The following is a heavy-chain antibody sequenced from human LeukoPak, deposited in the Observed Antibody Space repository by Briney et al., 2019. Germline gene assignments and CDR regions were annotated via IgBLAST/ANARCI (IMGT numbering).Heavy chain of an antibody. D-gene: IGHD2-2*01. J-gene: IGHJ6*02. CDR3: ARDWGTQGYCSSTSCSTGMDV. Sequence: SETLSLTCTVSGGSISSSSYYWGWIRQPPGKGLEWIGSIYYSGSTYYNPSLKSRVTISVDTSKNQFSLKLSSVTAADTAVYYCARDWGTQGYCSSTSCSTGMDVWGQGTTVTVSS. CDR1: GGSISSSSYY. V-gene: IGHV4-39*07. CDR2: IYYSGST.